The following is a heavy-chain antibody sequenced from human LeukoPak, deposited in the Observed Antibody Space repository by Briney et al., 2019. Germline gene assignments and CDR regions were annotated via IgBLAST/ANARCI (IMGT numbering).Heavy chain of an antibody. Sequence: GASVKVSCKASGYTFTSYDINWVRQATGQGLEWMGWMNPNSGNTGYAQKFQGRVTMTRNTSISTAYMELSSLRSEDTAVYYCARGPPYGDYEYDSSGYYDYWGRGTLVTVSS. CDR2: MNPNSGNT. D-gene: IGHD3-22*01. V-gene: IGHV1-8*01. CDR3: ARGPPYGDYEYDSSGYYDY. CDR1: GYTFTSYD. J-gene: IGHJ4*02.